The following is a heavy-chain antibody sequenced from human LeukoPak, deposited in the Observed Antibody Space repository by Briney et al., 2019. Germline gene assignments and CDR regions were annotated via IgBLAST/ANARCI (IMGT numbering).Heavy chain of an antibody. CDR2: MSYSGST. J-gene: IGHJ4*02. CDR1: GNSISSGDYY. Sequence: SETLSLTCTVSGNSISSGDYYWNWIRQPPGKGLEWIGYMSYSGSTNYNPSLKSRVTISLDTSKNQFSLKLNSVTAADTAVYYCARGDFHFDNWGQGTLVTVSS. D-gene: IGHD2-21*02. V-gene: IGHV4-61*08. CDR3: ARGDFHFDN.